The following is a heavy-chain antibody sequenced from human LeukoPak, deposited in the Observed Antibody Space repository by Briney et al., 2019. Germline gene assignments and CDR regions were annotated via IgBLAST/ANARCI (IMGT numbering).Heavy chain of an antibody. CDR2: ISSSGSSI. Sequence: GGSLRLSCAASGFTFSSYEMNWVRQAPGKGLEWVSYISSSGSSIYYADSVKGRFTISRDNAKNSLYLQMNSLRAEDTAVYYCARAYDFWSGYYPTYFDYWGQGTLVTVSS. V-gene: IGHV3-48*03. CDR1: GFTFSSYE. CDR3: ARAYDFWSGYYPTYFDY. J-gene: IGHJ4*02. D-gene: IGHD3-3*01.